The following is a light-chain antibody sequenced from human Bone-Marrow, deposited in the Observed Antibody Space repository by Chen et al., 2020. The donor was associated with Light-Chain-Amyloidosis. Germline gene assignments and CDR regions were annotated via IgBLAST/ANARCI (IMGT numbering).Light chain of an antibody. CDR3: SSYTITNTLV. CDR2: EVT. CDR1: SSDVGEDNL. Sequence: QSALTQPASVSGSPGQSITISCTGTSSDVGEDNLVSWYQQHPDKAPKLMIYEVTNRPSWVPDRFSGSKSDNTASLTISGLQTEDEADYFCSSYTITNTLVFGSGTRVTVL. V-gene: IGLV2-14*01. J-gene: IGLJ1*01.